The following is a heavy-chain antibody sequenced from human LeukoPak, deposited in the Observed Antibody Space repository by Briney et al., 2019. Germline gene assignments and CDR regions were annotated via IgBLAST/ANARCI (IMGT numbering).Heavy chain of an antibody. J-gene: IGHJ4*02. CDR3: ARAPDCSSTSCSYYFDY. Sequence: LSLTCTVSGGSISSGDYYMSWIRQAPGKGLEWVSYISSSGSTIYYADSVKGRFTISRDNAKNSLYLQMNSLRAEDTAVYYCARAPDCSSTSCSYYFDYWGQGTLVTVSS. CDR1: GGSISSGDYY. D-gene: IGHD2-2*01. CDR2: ISSSGSTI. V-gene: IGHV3-11*01.